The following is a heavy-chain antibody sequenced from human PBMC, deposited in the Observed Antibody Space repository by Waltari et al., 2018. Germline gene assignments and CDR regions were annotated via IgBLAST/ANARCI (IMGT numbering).Heavy chain of an antibody. D-gene: IGHD3-10*01. CDR3: ARRSAILWFGEQHVEGMDV. CDR2: INHSGST. CDR1: GGSFSGYY. Sequence: QVQLQQWGAGLLKPSETLSLTCAVYGGSFSGYYWSWIRQPPGKGLEWIGEINHSGSTNYNPSLKSRVTISVDTSKNQFSLKLSSVTAADTAVYYCARRSAILWFGEQHVEGMDVGGQGTTVTVSS. V-gene: IGHV4-34*01. J-gene: IGHJ6*02.